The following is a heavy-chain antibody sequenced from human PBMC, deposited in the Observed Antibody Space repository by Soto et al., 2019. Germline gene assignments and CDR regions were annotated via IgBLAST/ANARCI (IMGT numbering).Heavy chain of an antibody. CDR3: SRDQSGAADI. V-gene: IGHV4-4*07. Sequence: QVQLRESGPGLVEPSETLSLTCTVSGDSMSSYYWSWIRQSAEKGLEWMGRISATGTTSYMPSLKSQSTLSVDTSKDQFPLNLKSVTAADTAVYFCSRDQSGAADIWGQGTVVTVS. J-gene: IGHJ3*02. CDR1: GDSMSSYY. CDR2: ISATGTT. D-gene: IGHD7-27*01.